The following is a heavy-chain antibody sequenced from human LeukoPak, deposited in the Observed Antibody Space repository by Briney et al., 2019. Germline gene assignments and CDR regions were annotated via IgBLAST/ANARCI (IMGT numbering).Heavy chain of an antibody. J-gene: IGHJ4*02. CDR3: AKDLIGGSSSY. CDR1: GFTFSSYS. CDR2: ISSSSYI. Sequence: GGSLRLSCAASGFTFSSYSMTWVRQAPGKGLEWVSSISSSSYIYYADSVKGRFTISRDNAKNSLYLQMNSLRAEDTAVYYCAKDLIGGSSSYWGQGTLVTVSS. D-gene: IGHD6-13*01. V-gene: IGHV3-21*01.